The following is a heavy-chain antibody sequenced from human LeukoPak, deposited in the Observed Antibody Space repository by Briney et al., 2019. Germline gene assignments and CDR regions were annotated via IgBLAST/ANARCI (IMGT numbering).Heavy chain of an antibody. J-gene: IGHJ3*02. V-gene: IGHV4-59*01. CDR1: GGSISSYY. CDR3: ARDTNDAFDI. Sequence: SETLSLTCTVSGGSISSYYWSRIRQPPGKGLGWIGYIYYSGSTNYNPSLKSRVTISVDTSKNQFSLKLSSVTAAGTAVYYCARDTNDAFDIWGQGTMVTVSS. CDR2: IYYSGST. D-gene: IGHD1-1*01.